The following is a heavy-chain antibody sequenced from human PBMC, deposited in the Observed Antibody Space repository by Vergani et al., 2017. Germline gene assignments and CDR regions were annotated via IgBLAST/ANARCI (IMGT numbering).Heavy chain of an antibody. CDR2: ISYDGSNK. D-gene: IGHD6-13*01. V-gene: IGHV3-30*01. CDR1: GFTFSNYA. CDR3: ARDRAAAGTKLGYYYYYYMDV. J-gene: IGHJ6*03. Sequence: QVQLVESGGGLVQPGGSLRLSCAASGFTFSNYAMTWVRQAPGKGLEWVAVISYDGSNKYYADSVKGRFTISRDNSKNTLYLQMNSLRAEDTAVYYCARDRAAAGTKLGYYYYYYMDVWGKGTTVTVSS.